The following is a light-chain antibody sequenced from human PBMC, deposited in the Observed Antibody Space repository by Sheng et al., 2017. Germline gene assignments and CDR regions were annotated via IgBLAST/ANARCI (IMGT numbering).Light chain of an antibody. CDR2: GAS. CDR1: QSFSSSY. CDR3: QQYGSSPRT. J-gene: IGKJ1*01. Sequence: EIVLTQSPGTLSVSPGERATLSCRASQSFSSSYLTWYQQKPGQAPRLLIYGASSRATGIPDRFSGSGSGTDFTLTISVLESEDFAVYYCQQYGSSPRTFGQGTKVE. V-gene: IGKV3-20*01.